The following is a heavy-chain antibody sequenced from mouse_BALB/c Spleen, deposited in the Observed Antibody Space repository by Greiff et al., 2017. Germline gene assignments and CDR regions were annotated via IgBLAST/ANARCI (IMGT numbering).Heavy chain of an antibody. Sequence: VQLQQSGPGLVQPSQSLSITCTASGFSLTSYGVHWVRQSPGKGLEWLGVIWSGGSTDYSAAVISRVSISKDNSKSHVFFKMNSLQANDTAIYYSARRAEYFDVWGAGTTVTVSS. D-gene: IGHD6-1*01. CDR1: GFSLTSYG. J-gene: IGHJ1*01. CDR3: ARRAEYFDV. CDR2: IWSGGST. V-gene: IGHV2-2*02.